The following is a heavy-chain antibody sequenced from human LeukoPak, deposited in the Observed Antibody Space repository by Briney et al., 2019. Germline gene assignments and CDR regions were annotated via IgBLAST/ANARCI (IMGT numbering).Heavy chain of an antibody. J-gene: IGHJ3*01. D-gene: IGHD3-10*01. CDR2: IEGGATDT. V-gene: IGHV3-74*01. Sequence: PGGSLRLSCKASGFIFSLYWMHWVRQVPGKGLVWVSRIEGGATDTDYADFVKGRFTISRDNTKNSLYLQMDSLRAEDTAVYYCARKGNAFDFWGQGTMVTVSS. CDR3: ARKGNAFDF. CDR1: GFIFSLYW.